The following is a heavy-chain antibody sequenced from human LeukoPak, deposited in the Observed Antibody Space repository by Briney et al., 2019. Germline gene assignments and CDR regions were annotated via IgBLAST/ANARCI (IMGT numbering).Heavy chain of an antibody. D-gene: IGHD2-2*02. CDR1: GYSISSGYY. CDR3: ASWGYCSSTSCYIFDY. J-gene: IGHJ4*02. V-gene: IGHV4-38-2*01. CDR2: IYHSGGT. Sequence: SETLSLTCAVSGYSISSGYYWGWIRQPPGKGLEWIGSIYHSGGTYYNPSLKSRVTISVDTSKNQFSLKLSSVTAADTAVYYCASWGYCSSTSCYIFDYWGQGTLVTVSS.